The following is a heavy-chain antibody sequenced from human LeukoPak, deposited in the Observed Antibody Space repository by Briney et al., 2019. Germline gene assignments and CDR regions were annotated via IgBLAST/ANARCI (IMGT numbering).Heavy chain of an antibody. CDR1: GGTFSSYA. J-gene: IGHJ4*02. CDR2: IIPIFGTA. Sequence: GASVKVSCKASGGTFSSYAISWVRQAPGQGLEWMGGIIPIFGTANYAQKFQGRVTITTDESTSTAYMELSSLRSEDTAVYYCARVVPAALYFDYWGQGTLVTASS. D-gene: IGHD2-2*01. V-gene: IGHV1-69*05. CDR3: ARVVPAALYFDY.